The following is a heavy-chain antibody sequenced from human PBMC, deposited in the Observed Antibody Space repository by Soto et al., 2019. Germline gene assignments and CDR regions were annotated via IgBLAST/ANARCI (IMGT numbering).Heavy chain of an antibody. CDR2: ISGYNGNT. J-gene: IGHJ5*02. V-gene: IGHV1-18*01. CDR1: GYIFINYG. CDR3: ATNDVPAANWLDR. Sequence: ASVKVSCKASGYIFINYGITWVRQAPGQGLEWMGWISGYNGNTKYADKLQGRVTMTTDTSTATAYMELRSLRPDDTAVTYSATNDVPAANWLDRWGRGTQVTVSS. D-gene: IGHD2-2*01.